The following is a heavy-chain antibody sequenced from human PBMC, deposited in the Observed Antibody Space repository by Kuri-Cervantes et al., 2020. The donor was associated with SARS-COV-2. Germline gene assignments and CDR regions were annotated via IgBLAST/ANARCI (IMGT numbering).Heavy chain of an antibody. J-gene: IGHJ4*02. D-gene: IGHD3-16*02. CDR3: ARDGTHVYDYAWGSYRWADY. CDR2: ISAYNGNT. Sequence: ASVKVSCKASGYTFTSYGISWVRQAPGQGLEWMGWISAYNGNTNYAQKLQGRVTMTTDTSTSTAYMELRSLRSDDTAVYYCARDGTHVYDYAWGSYRWADYWGQGTLVTVSS. CDR1: GYTFTSYG. V-gene: IGHV1-18*01.